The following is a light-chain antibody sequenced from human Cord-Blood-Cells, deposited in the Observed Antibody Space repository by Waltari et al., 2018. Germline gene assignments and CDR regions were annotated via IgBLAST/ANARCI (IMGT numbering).Light chain of an antibody. V-gene: IGLV2-23*01. J-gene: IGLJ3*02. CDR3: CSYAGSSTWV. CDR2: EGS. Sequence: QSALTQPASVSGSPGQSITISCTGTSSDVGSYNHLPWYQQHPGKAPKLMIYEGSKRPSGVSNRFSGSKSGHTASLTISGLQAEDEADYYCCSYAGSSTWVFGGGTKLTVL. CDR1: SSDVGSYNH.